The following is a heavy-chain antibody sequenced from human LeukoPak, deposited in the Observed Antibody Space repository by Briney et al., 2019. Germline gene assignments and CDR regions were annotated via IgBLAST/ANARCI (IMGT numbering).Heavy chain of an antibody. D-gene: IGHD3-10*01. Sequence: ASVKVSCKASGGTFSSYAISWVRQVPGQGLEWMGGIIPIFGTANYAQKFQGRVTITTDESTSTAYMELSSLRSEDTAVYYCARDRFGGTMVRGVIRLNAFDIWGQGTMVTVSS. CDR1: GGTFSSYA. J-gene: IGHJ3*02. V-gene: IGHV1-69*05. CDR3: ARDRFGGTMVRGVIRLNAFDI. CDR2: IIPIFGTA.